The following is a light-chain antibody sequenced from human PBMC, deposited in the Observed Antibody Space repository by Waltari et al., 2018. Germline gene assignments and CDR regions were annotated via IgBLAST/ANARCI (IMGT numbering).Light chain of an antibody. CDR2: AAF. Sequence: DIQMTQSPSSLSASVGHRVTITCRASQSISSYLNWYQQKPGKAPKLLIYAAFSLQSGVPSRFSGSGSGTDFTLTISSLQPEDFATYYCQQSYSTPFTFGPGTKVDIK. CDR3: QQSYSTPFT. CDR1: QSISSY. J-gene: IGKJ3*01. V-gene: IGKV1-39*01.